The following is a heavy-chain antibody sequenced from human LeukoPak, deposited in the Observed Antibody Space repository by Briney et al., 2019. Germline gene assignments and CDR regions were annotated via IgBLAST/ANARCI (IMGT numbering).Heavy chain of an antibody. CDR2: IKQDGSEK. Sequence: GGSLRLSCAASGFTFSSYWMSWVRPAHGRGMEWVANIKQDGSEKYYVDSVNGRFTISRDNAKNSLYLQMNSLRAEDTAVYYCARYHDYYDSSGYYPQYYYYGMDVWGQGTTVTVSS. J-gene: IGHJ6*02. V-gene: IGHV3-7*01. CDR3: ARYHDYYDSSGYYPQYYYYGMDV. D-gene: IGHD3-22*01. CDR1: GFTFSSYW.